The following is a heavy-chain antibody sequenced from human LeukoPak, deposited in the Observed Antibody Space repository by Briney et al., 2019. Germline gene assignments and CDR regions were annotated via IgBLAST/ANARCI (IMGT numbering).Heavy chain of an antibody. V-gene: IGHV3-30*02. CDR3: ASSLSIAAAGFGGY. D-gene: IGHD6-13*01. Sequence: GGSLRLSCATSGITFTSSGMHWVRRAPGKGLEWVAFIRYDGSNKYYADSVKGRFTISRDNSKNTLYLQMNSLRAEDTAVYYCASSLSIAAAGFGGYWGQGTLVTVSS. CDR1: GITFTSSG. J-gene: IGHJ4*02. CDR2: IRYDGSNK.